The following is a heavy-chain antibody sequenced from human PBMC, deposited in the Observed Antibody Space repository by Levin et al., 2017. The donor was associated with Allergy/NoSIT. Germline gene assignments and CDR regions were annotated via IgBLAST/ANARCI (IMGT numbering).Heavy chain of an antibody. J-gene: IGHJ6*03. Sequence: GESLKISCAASGFTFSSYAMSWVRQAPGKGLEWVSAISGSGGSTYYADSVKVRFTISRDNSKNTLYLQMNSLRAEDTAVYYCAKDHISVVVPAAMGEGYYYMDVWGKGTTVTVSS. CDR3: AKDHISVVVPAAMGEGYYYMDV. CDR2: ISGSGGST. CDR1: GFTFSSYA. V-gene: IGHV3-23*01. D-gene: IGHD2-2*01.